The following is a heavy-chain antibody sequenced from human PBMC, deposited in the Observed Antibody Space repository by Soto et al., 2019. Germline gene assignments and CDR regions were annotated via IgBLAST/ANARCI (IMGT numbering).Heavy chain of an antibody. J-gene: IGHJ4*02. Sequence: EVQLLESGGGLVQPGGSLRLSCAASGFTFSNYAMNWVRQAPGKGLEWVSTISSSSGSTYYADSVKGRFTISRDNSKNILQMKRNSLRSDVTAVYYCAKVGSERYSDQHSYCWWQGTLVSISS. V-gene: IGHV3-23*01. CDR1: GFTFSNYA. D-gene: IGHD5-12*01. CDR2: ISSSSGST. CDR3: AKVGSERYSDQHSYC.